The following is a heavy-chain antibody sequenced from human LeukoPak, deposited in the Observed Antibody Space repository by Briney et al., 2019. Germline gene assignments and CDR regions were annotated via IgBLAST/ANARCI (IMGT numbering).Heavy chain of an antibody. D-gene: IGHD3-3*01. V-gene: IGHV4-59*01. J-gene: IGHJ5*02. CDR2: IYYSGST. Sequence: SETLSLTCTVSGGSISSYYWSWIRQPPGKGLEWIGYIYYSGSTNYNPSLKIRVTISVDTSKNQFSLKLSSVTAADTAVYYCARSRITIPNWFDPWGQGTLVTVSS. CDR3: ARSRITIPNWFDP. CDR1: GGSISSYY.